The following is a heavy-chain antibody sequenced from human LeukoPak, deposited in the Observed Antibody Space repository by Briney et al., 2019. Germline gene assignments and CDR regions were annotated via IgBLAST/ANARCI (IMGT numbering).Heavy chain of an antibody. V-gene: IGHV3-30*03. CDR1: QFTFSNYA. J-gene: IGHJ3*02. D-gene: IGHD5-12*01. CDR2: ISFDGTNK. CDR3: ATGLQQTDYHDAFDI. Sequence: GGSLRLSCAASQFTFSNYAMSWVRQAPGKGLEWVALISFDGTNKYYADSVKGRFTISRDNSKNTLYLQMNSLRPEDTAVYYCATGLQQTDYHDAFDIWGQGTMVTVSS.